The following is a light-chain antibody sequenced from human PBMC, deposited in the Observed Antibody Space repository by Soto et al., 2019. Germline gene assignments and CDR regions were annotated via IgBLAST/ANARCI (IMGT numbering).Light chain of an antibody. Sequence: EIVMTHSPATLSVSPGERATLSCRASQSVSSSLAWYQQKPGQAPRLLIYGASTRATGIPARFSGSGSGTEFTLTISSLQSEDFAVYYCQQYNNWPYTFGQVTKLEIK. J-gene: IGKJ2*01. CDR3: QQYNNWPYT. V-gene: IGKV3-15*01. CDR2: GAS. CDR1: QSVSSS.